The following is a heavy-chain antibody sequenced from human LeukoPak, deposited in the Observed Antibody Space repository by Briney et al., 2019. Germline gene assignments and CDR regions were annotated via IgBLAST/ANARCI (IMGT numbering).Heavy chain of an antibody. CDR1: GFTFDDYA. Sequence: PGGSLRLSCAASGFTFDDYAMHWVRQAPGKGLEWVSLISWDGGSTYYADSVKGRFTISRDNSKNSLYLQMNSLRAEDTALYYCAKDIGHYYYMDVWGKGTTVTVSS. CDR2: ISWDGGST. J-gene: IGHJ6*03. CDR3: AKDIGHYYYMDV. V-gene: IGHV3-43D*03.